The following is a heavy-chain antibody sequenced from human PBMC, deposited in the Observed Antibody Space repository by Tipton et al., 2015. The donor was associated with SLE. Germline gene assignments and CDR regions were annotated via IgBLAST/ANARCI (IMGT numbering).Heavy chain of an antibody. V-gene: IGHV3-11*04. CDR1: GFTFSDFY. CDR3: VRDLNWSVDY. Sequence: SLRLSCAASGFTFSDFYMSWLRQAPGKGLEWVSYISSSGSTIYYADSVKGRFTISRDNAKNSVYLQMNSLRAEDTGVYYCVRDLNWSVDYWGQGSLVTVSS. J-gene: IGHJ4*02. D-gene: IGHD1-1*01. CDR2: ISSSGSTI.